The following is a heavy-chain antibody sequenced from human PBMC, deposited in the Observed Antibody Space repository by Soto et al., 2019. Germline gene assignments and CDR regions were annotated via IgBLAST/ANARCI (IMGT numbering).Heavy chain of an antibody. V-gene: IGHV3-21*01. D-gene: IGHD6-13*01. CDR1: GFTFSSYS. Sequence: GGSLRLSCAASGFTFSSYSMNWVRQAPGKGLEWVSSISSSSSYIYYADSVKGRFTISRDNAKNSLYLQMNSPRAEDTAVYYCARDRYSSSWYVAFDIWGQGTMVTVSS. CDR2: ISSSSSYI. CDR3: ARDRYSSSWYVAFDI. J-gene: IGHJ3*02.